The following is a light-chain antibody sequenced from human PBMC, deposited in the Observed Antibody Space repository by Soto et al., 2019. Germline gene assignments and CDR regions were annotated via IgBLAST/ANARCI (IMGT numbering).Light chain of an antibody. CDR2: AAS. CDR3: HQYNIWPPLI. J-gene: IGKJ4*01. V-gene: IGKV1-39*01. CDR1: QNIARY. Sequence: DIRMTQSPSSLSASVGDRVTITCRASQNIARYVNWYQQKPGKAPKLLIHAASNLESGVPSRFSGRGSGTEFTLTISSLQSEDFADYYCHQYNIWPPLIFGGGTKVEIK.